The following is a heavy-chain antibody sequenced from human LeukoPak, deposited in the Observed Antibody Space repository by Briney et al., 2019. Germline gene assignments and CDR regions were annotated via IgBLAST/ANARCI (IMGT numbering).Heavy chain of an antibody. CDR1: GGSISSSSYY. CDR3: ARESYDFWSGYFGNWFDP. CDR2: IYYSGST. J-gene: IGHJ5*02. V-gene: IGHV4-39*07. D-gene: IGHD3-3*01. Sequence: SEALSLTCTVSGGSISSSSYYWGWIRQPPGKGLEWIGSIYYSGSTYYNPSLKSRVTISVDTSKNQFSLKLSSVTAADTAVYYCARESYDFWSGYFGNWFDPWGQGTLVTVSS.